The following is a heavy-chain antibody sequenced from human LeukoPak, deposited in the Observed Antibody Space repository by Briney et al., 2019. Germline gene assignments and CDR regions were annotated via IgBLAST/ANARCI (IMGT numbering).Heavy chain of an antibody. V-gene: IGHV3-23*01. CDR2: ISSRGDST. CDR1: GFIFGNYA. Sequence: GGSLRLSCAASGFIFGNYAMSWVRQVPGRGLGWVSTISSRGDSTYVADSVKGRFTISRDNSKNSLYLQMNTVRAEDTAVYYCVKGPRPDITVAHTVENWGQGTLVTVSS. D-gene: IGHD6-19*01. J-gene: IGHJ4*02. CDR3: VKGPRPDITVAHTVEN.